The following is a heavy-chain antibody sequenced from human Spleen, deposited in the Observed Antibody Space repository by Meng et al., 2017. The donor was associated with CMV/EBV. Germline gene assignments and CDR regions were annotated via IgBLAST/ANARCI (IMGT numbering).Heavy chain of an antibody. Sequence: GESLKISCAASGFTVSSNYMNWVRQAPGKGLEWVSVIYSGGSTYYADSVKGRFTISRDNSKNTLYLQMNSLRAEDTAVYYCARILLWFGEPSYGMDVWGQGTTVTVSS. CDR1: GFTVSSNY. V-gene: IGHV3-53*01. CDR3: ARILLWFGEPSYGMDV. CDR2: IYSGGST. D-gene: IGHD3-10*01. J-gene: IGHJ6*02.